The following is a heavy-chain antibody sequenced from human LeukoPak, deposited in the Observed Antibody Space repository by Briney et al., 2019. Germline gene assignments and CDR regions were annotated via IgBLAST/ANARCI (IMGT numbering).Heavy chain of an antibody. CDR2: ISSSGSTI. J-gene: IGHJ6*03. CDR1: GFTFSSYA. V-gene: IGHV3-21*04. CDR3: ARVSIYSGYDGDYYYYYYMDV. D-gene: IGHD5-12*01. Sequence: GGSLRLSCAASGFTFSSYAMSWVRQAPGKGLEWVSAISSSGSTIYYADSVKGRFTISRDNAKNSLYLQMNSLRAEDTAVYYCARVSIYSGYDGDYYYYYYMDVWGKGTTVTVSS.